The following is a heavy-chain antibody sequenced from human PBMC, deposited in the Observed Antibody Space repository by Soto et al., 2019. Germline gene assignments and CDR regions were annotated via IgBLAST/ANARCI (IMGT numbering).Heavy chain of an antibody. CDR2: INSDGSST. CDR3: ATAGSYAQNV. V-gene: IGHV3-74*03. D-gene: IGHD2-2*01. Sequence: EVQLVESGGGLVQPGGSLRLSCAASGLSFSNTWMHWVRQAPGKGLVWVSHINSDGSSTTYADSVKGRFTISRDNAKNTLYLPMNSLRADDTAAYYCATAGSYAQNVWGQGTTVTVSS. J-gene: IGHJ6*02. CDR1: GLSFSNTW.